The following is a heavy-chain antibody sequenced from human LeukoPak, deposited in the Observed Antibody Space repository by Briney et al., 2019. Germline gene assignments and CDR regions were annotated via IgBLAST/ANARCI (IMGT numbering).Heavy chain of an antibody. J-gene: IGHJ3*02. CDR2: ISSSSSTI. D-gene: IGHD3-16*01. Sequence: PGGSLRLSCAASGFTFSSYEMNWVRQAPGKGLEWVSYISSSSSTIYYADSVKGRFTISRDNAKNSLYLQMNSLRAEDTAVYYCAREYDYVWGHDAFDIWGQGTMVTVSS. V-gene: IGHV3-48*01. CDR3: AREYDYVWGHDAFDI. CDR1: GFTFSSYE.